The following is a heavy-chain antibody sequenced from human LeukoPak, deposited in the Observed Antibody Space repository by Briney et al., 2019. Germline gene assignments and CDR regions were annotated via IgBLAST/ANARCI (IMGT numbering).Heavy chain of an antibody. CDR2: IYYSGST. J-gene: IGHJ4*02. CDR1: GGSISSSSYY. D-gene: IGHD1-26*01. CDR3: ARVGQGARVEY. Sequence: KASETLSLTCTVSGGSISSSSYYWGWIRQPPGKGLEWIGSIYYSGSTYYNPSLKSRVTISVDTSKNQFSLKLISVTAADTAVYYCARVGQGARVEYWGQGTLVTVSS. V-gene: IGHV4-39*07.